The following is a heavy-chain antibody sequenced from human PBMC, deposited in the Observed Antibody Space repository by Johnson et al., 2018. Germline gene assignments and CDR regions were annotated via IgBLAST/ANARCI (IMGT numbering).Heavy chain of an antibody. V-gene: IGHV3-30-3*01. CDR1: GFTFSIYS. CDR2: ISDDGIYK. CDR3: AKDRTGNLHGHFQY. Sequence: QVQLVESGGGVVQPGRSLRLSCAASGFTFSIYSMHWVRQAPGKGLEWVAGISDDGIYKYYADSVKGRFTISRDNSNDTLSLQMVSLRAEDTAVYYCAKDRTGNLHGHFQYWGQGTLVTVSS. D-gene: IGHD5-24*01. J-gene: IGHJ1*01.